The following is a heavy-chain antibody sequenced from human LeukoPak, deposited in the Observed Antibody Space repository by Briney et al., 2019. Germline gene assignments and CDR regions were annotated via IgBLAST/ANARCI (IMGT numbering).Heavy chain of an antibody. D-gene: IGHD3-16*02. CDR2: IWYDGSNQ. Sequence: GGSLRLSXAASGFTFSSYGMHWVRQAPGKGLEWVAVIWYDGSNQYYADSVKGRFTISRDNSKNTLYLQMNSLRAEDTAVYYCAKDALPMITFGGVIVDRNNWFDPWGQGTLVTVSS. J-gene: IGHJ5*02. V-gene: IGHV3-33*06. CDR3: AKDALPMITFGGVIVDRNNWFDP. CDR1: GFTFSSYG.